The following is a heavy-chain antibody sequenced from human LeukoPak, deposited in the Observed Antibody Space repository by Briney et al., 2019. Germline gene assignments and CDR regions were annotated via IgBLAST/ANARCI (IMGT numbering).Heavy chain of an antibody. V-gene: IGHV4-34*01. Sequence: PSETLSLTCAVYGGSFSGYYWSWIRQPPGKGLEWIGEINHSGSTNYNPSLKSRVTISVDTSKNRFSLKLSSVTAADTAVYYCARAGRRIAVAARGGFDYWGQGTLVTVSS. J-gene: IGHJ4*02. CDR3: ARAGRRIAVAARGGFDY. CDR2: INHSGST. D-gene: IGHD6-19*01. CDR1: GGSFSGYY.